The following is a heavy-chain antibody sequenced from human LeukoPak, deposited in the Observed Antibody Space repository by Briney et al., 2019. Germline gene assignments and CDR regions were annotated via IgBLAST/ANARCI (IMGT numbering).Heavy chain of an antibody. J-gene: IGHJ4*02. CDR2: ISWNSGSI. D-gene: IGHD5-12*01. Sequence: PGGSLRLSCAASGFTFDDYAMPWVRQAPGKGLEWVSGISWNSGSIGYADSVKGRFTISRDNAKNSLYLQMNSLRAEDTAVYYCARQDIVATSFDYWGQGTLVTVSS. CDR1: GFTFDDYA. CDR3: ARQDIVATSFDY. V-gene: IGHV3-9*01.